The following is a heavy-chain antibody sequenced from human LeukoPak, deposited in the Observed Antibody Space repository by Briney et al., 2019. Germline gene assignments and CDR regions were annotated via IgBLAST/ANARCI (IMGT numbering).Heavy chain of an antibody. J-gene: IGHJ6*02. V-gene: IGHV3-21*01. CDR2: TNSRGRGE. Sequence: PGGSLGLSCAASGFTFSSYSMNWVRQAPGKGLEWVSSTNSRGRGEYYADSVKGRFTISRDNAKNSLYLQMNSLRAEDTAVYYCARDAPATNYYGMDVWGQGTTVTVSS. CDR3: ARDAPATNYYGMDV. D-gene: IGHD4-11*01. CDR1: GFTFSSYS.